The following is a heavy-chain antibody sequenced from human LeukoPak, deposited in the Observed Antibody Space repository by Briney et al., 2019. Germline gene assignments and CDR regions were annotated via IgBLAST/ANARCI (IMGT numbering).Heavy chain of an antibody. Sequence: SETLSLTCTVSGGSINSYYWSWIRQPPGKGLEWIGYSYYSGSTNYNPSLKSRVTISVDTSKNQFSLKPSSVTAADTAVYYCARIGSWYLDWFDPWGQGTLVTVSS. J-gene: IGHJ5*02. CDR1: GGSINSYY. CDR2: SYYSGST. V-gene: IGHV4-59*01. D-gene: IGHD6-13*01. CDR3: ARIGSWYLDWFDP.